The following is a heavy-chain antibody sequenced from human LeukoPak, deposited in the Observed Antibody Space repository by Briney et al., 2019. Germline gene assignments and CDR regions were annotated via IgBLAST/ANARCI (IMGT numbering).Heavy chain of an antibody. Sequence: SETLSLTCTVSGVSISSYYWSWVRQPAGKGLEWIGRIYTSGSTNYNPSLKSRVTMSVDTSKNQFSLKLSSVTAADTAVYYCARDTYYYDSSGYWADYWGQGTLVTVSS. J-gene: IGHJ4*02. V-gene: IGHV4-4*07. CDR3: ARDTYYYDSSGYWADY. CDR2: IYTSGST. CDR1: GVSISSYY. D-gene: IGHD3-22*01.